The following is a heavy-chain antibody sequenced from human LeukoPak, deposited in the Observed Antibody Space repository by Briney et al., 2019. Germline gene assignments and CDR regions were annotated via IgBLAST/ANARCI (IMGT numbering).Heavy chain of an antibody. CDR3: ARDQRVGAALSMFDY. V-gene: IGHV3-74*01. J-gene: IGHJ4*02. CDR2: INSDGSST. Sequence: GGSLRLSCAASGFSFSSYWMHWVRQAPGKGLVWVSRINSDGSSTIYADSVKGRFTISRDNAKNTLYLQMNSLRAEDTALYYCARDQRVGAALSMFDYWGQGTLVTVSS. D-gene: IGHD1-26*01. CDR1: GFSFSSYW.